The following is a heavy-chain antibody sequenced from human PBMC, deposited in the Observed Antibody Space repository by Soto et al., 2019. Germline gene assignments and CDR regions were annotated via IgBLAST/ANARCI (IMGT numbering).Heavy chain of an antibody. CDR1: GYTFTSYG. J-gene: IGHJ5*02. D-gene: IGHD6-19*01. V-gene: IGHV1-18*01. Sequence: ALVKVSCKASGYTFTSYGISWVRQAPGQGLEWMGWISAYNGNTNYARKLQGRVTMTTDTSTSTASLKLSSVTAADTAVYYCARVLIAVARKPRWFDPWGQGTLVTVSS. CDR2: ISAYNGNT. CDR3: ARVLIAVARKPRWFDP.